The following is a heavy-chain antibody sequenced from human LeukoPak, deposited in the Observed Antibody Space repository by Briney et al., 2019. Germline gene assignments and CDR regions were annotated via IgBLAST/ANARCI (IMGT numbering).Heavy chain of an antibody. CDR1: GFSFSTYG. Sequence: GGSPRLSCAASGFSFSTYGMHWVRQAPGKGLEWVALISFDGSNKYYADSVKGRFTISRDNSKNTLYLQMNSLRAEDTAVYYCATNPYSSSPGHYFDYWGQGTLVTVSS. D-gene: IGHD6-6*01. V-gene: IGHV3-30*03. CDR3: ATNPYSSSPGHYFDY. J-gene: IGHJ4*02. CDR2: ISFDGSNK.